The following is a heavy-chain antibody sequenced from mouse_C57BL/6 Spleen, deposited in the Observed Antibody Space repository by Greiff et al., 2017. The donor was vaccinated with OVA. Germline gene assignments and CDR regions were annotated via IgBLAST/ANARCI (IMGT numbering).Heavy chain of an antibody. Sequence: VQLQQSGPVLVKPGASVKMSCKASGYTFTDYYMNWVKQSHGKSLEWIGVINPYNGGTSYNQKFKGKATLTVDKSSSTAYMELNSLTSEDSAVYYCARRGYDSLFDYWGQGTTLTVSS. D-gene: IGHD2-4*01. V-gene: IGHV1-19*01. J-gene: IGHJ2*01. CDR1: GYTFTDYY. CDR3: ARRGYDSLFDY. CDR2: INPYNGGT.